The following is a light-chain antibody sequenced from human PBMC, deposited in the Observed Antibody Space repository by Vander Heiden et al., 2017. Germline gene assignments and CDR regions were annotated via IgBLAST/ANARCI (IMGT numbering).Light chain of an antibody. CDR2: DNN. CDR1: NSNIGKNF. Sequence: QSALPHPPSVSAAPGQKVTISCSGTNSNIGKNFVSWYQQLPGTAPKLLIYDNNKRPSGIPDRFSASKSGASATLDITGLQTGDEADFYCGTWDSSLNAGVFGGGTRLTVL. J-gene: IGLJ3*02. V-gene: IGLV1-51*01. CDR3: GTWDSSLNAGV.